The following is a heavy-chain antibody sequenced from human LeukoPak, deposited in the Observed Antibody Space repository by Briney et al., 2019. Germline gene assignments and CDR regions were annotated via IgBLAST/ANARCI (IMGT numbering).Heavy chain of an antibody. Sequence: GESLKISCKGSGYRISDFWVACALQLPGKGLEWMGIIQTDDSETTYSPSFQGRVIISADKSLNTAHLQWSSLTTSDTAIYYCARRMRRSWKYNLWSFDYWGQGTLVSVSS. CDR2: IQTDDSET. D-gene: IGHD1-7*01. CDR1: GYRISDFW. V-gene: IGHV5-51*01. J-gene: IGHJ4*02. CDR3: ARRMRRSWKYNLWSFDY.